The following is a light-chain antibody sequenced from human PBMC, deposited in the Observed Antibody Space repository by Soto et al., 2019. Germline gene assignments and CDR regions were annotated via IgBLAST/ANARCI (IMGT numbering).Light chain of an antibody. Sequence: EIVMTQSPDILSVSPGERATLSCRASQSVSSSFLAWYQQKPGQAPRLLIYGASGRATGIPDRFSGSGSGTDFTLTISRLEPEDFAVYYCQQFATSPRTFGRGTKVDIK. CDR1: QSVSSSF. J-gene: IGKJ1*01. CDR2: GAS. CDR3: QQFATSPRT. V-gene: IGKV3-20*01.